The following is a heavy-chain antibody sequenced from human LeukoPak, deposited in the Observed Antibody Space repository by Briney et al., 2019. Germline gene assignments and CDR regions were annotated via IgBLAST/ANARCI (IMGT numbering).Heavy chain of an antibody. V-gene: IGHV4-4*09. CDR1: GGSISSYY. D-gene: IGHD1-26*01. CDR2: IYTSGST. CDR3: ASSGYSGSYRNWFDP. Sequence: SETLSHTCTVSGGSISSYYWSWIRQPPGKGLEWIGYIYTSGSTNYNPSLKSRVTISVDTSKNQFSLKLSSVTAADTAVYYCASSGYSGSYRNWFDPWGQGTLVTVSS. J-gene: IGHJ5*02.